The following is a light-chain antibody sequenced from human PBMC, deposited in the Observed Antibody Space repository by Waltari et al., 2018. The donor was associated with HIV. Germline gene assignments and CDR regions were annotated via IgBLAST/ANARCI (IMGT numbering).Light chain of an antibody. Sequence: QSALPQPASVSGSPGQAITISCTGTSNNGDDYKYVSWYQHHPGKPPKVIIYEDSHRPSGVSNRFSGSKSGNTASLTISGLQPEDEADYFCASYISSSSPEFGGGTKVTVL. CDR1: SNNGDDYKY. CDR3: ASYISSSSPE. CDR2: EDS. V-gene: IGLV2-14*01. J-gene: IGLJ3*02.